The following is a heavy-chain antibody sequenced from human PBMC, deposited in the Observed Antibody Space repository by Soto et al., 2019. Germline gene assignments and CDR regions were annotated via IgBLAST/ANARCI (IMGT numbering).Heavy chain of an antibody. CDR3: ARMSVFDGSGYSTTFDY. CDR1: GGSISSGGFS. J-gene: IGHJ4*02. CDR2: IYHSGST. Sequence: QLQLQESGSGLVKPSQTLSLTCAVSGGSISSGGFSWSWIRQPPGKGLEWIGNIYHSGSTYYNPSLKXRXTXSXXRSKNQFSLKLSSVTAADTAVYYCARMSVFDGSGYSTTFDYWGQGTLVTVSS. V-gene: IGHV4-30-2*01. D-gene: IGHD3-22*01.